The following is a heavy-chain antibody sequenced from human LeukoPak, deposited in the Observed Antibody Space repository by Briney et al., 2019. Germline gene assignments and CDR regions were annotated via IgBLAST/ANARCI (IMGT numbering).Heavy chain of an antibody. CDR2: IRYDGSNK. Sequence: GSLRLSCAASGFTFSSYGMHWVRQAPGKGLEWVAFIRYDGSNKYYADSVKGRFTISRDNSKNTLYLQMNSLRAEDTAVYYCAKVQMATINFFGYWGQGTLVTVSS. CDR1: GFTFSSYG. J-gene: IGHJ4*02. V-gene: IGHV3-30*02. CDR3: AKVQMATINFFGY. D-gene: IGHD5-24*01.